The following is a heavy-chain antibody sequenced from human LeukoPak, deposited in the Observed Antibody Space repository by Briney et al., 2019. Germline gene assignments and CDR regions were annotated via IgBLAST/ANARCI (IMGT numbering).Heavy chain of an antibody. CDR2: ISYDGDNK. CDR3: ASEAPYGSGIDY. Sequence: GGSLRLSCAASGFTFSSYAMHWVRQAPGKGLEWVAVISYDGDNKYYADSVKGRFTISRDNSKNTLYLQMNSLRAEDTAVYYCASEAPYGSGIDYWGQGTLVTVSS. J-gene: IGHJ4*02. CDR1: GFTFSSYA. D-gene: IGHD3-10*01. V-gene: IGHV3-30*14.